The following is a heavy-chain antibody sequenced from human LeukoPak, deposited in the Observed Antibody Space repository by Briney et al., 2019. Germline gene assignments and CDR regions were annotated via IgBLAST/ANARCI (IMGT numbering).Heavy chain of an antibody. Sequence: SETLSLTCAVYGGSFSGYYWSWIRQPPGKGLEWIGEINHSGSTNYNPSLMSRVTISVATSKNQSSLKLSSVTAADTAVYFCAILSPVATMANWGQGTLVTVSS. V-gene: IGHV4-34*01. CDR2: INHSGST. CDR3: AILSPVATMAN. CDR1: GGSFSGYY. J-gene: IGHJ4*02. D-gene: IGHD5-12*01.